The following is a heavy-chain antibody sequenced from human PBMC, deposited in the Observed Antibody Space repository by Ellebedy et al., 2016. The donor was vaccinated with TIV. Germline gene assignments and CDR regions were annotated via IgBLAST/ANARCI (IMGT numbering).Heavy chain of an antibody. CDR3: AGGTY. J-gene: IGHJ4*02. Sequence: PGGSLRLSCAASGFTFSSNWMTWVRQAPGKGLEWVANINTDGTEKNYLDSVKGRFTVSRDNSKNTLYLQMNSLRAEDTAVYYCAGGTYWGQGTLVTVSS. CDR2: INTDGTEK. CDR1: GFTFSSNW. V-gene: IGHV3-7*03.